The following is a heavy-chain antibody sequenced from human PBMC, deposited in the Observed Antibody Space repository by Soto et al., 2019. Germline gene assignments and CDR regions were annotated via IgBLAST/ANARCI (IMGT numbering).Heavy chain of an antibody. V-gene: IGHV1-69*13. CDR2: IIPRSATS. Sequence: SVKVSCKASGDTFSTYTITWMRQAPGQGLEWMGGIIPRSATSNYAQKFQGRVTITADESTNTAYMELNSLRAEDTAVYYCARGGMYQNYYYYGMDVWGQGTTVTVSS. D-gene: IGHD2-2*01. CDR3: ARGGMYQNYYYYGMDV. J-gene: IGHJ6*02. CDR1: GDTFSTYT.